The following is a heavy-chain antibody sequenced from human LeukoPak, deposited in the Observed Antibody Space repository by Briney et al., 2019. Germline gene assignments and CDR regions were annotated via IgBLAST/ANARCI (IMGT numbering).Heavy chain of an antibody. D-gene: IGHD4-17*01. J-gene: IGHJ4*02. CDR3: ARAGRADGDYHYFDY. CDR2: ISGSGGST. CDR1: GFTFSGYA. V-gene: IGHV3-23*01. Sequence: GGSLRLSCAASGFTFSGYAMSWVRQAPGKGLEWVSGISGSGGSTYYSDSVKGRFTISRDNSKNTLYQQMNSLRAEDTAVYYCARAGRADGDYHYFDYWGQGTLVTVSS.